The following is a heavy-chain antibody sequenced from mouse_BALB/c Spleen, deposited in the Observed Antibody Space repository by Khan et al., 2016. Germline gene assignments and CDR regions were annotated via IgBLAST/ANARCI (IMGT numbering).Heavy chain of an antibody. D-gene: IGHD3-1*01. J-gene: IGHJ4*01. CDR2: ISSGGGNT. CDR3: ARYRARAPYYYAMDY. V-gene: IGHV5-9*03. CDR1: GFTFSSYT. Sequence: EVELVESGGGLVKPGGSLKLSCAASGFTFSSYTMSWVRQTPEKRLEWVATISSGGGNTYYPDSVKGRFTISRDNAKNNLYLQMSSLRSEDTALYYCARYRARAPYYYAMDYWGQGTSVTVSS.